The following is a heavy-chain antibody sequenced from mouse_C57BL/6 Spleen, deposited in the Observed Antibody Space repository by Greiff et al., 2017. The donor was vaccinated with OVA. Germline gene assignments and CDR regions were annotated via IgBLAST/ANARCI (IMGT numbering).Heavy chain of an antibody. CDR2: INPNNGGT. D-gene: IGHD4-1*01. V-gene: IGHV1-18*01. CDR1: GYTFTDYN. J-gene: IGHJ4*01. Sequence: VQLKESGPELVKPGASVKIPCKASGYTFTDYNMDWVKQSHGKSLEWIGDINPNNGGTIYNQKFKGKATLTVDKSSSTAYMELRSLTSEDTAVYYCARWDSIRYYAMDYWGQGTSVTVSS. CDR3: ARWDSIRYYAMDY.